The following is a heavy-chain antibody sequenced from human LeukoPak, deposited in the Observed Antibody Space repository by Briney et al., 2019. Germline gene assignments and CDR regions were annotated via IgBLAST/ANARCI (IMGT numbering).Heavy chain of an antibody. CDR2: IYYSGST. D-gene: IGHD3-22*01. CDR1: GGSISSYY. Sequence: SETLSLTCTVSGGSISSYYWSWIRQPPGKGLEWIGYIYYSGSTNYNPSLKSRVTISVDTSKNQFSLKLSSVTAADTAVYYCARVGPPDYDSSGFYVYYFDYWGQGTLVTASS. CDR3: ARVGPPDYDSSGFYVYYFDY. V-gene: IGHV4-59*01. J-gene: IGHJ4*02.